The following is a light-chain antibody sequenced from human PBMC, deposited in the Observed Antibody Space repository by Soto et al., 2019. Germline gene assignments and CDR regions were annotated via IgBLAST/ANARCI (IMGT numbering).Light chain of an antibody. Sequence: ENVLTQSPGTQSLSPGERATLSCKASQSVSSNFLAWYQQKPGQAPRLLIYDASNRATGIPARFSGSGSGTDFTLTISSLEPEDFAVYYCQQRSNWVTFGPGTKVDIK. CDR3: QQRSNWVT. V-gene: IGKV3D-20*02. CDR1: QSVSSNF. CDR2: DAS. J-gene: IGKJ3*01.